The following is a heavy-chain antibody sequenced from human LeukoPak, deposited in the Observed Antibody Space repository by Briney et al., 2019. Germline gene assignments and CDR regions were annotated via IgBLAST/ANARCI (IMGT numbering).Heavy chain of an antibody. CDR1: GGSISSGSYY. CDR3: ARSYSYGSYY. D-gene: IGHD5-18*01. V-gene: IGHV4-61*02. CDR2: IYTSGST. J-gene: IGHJ4*02. Sequence: SQTLFLTCTVSGGSISSGSYYWSWIRQPAGKGLEWIGRIYTSGSTNYNPFLESRVTISVDTSKNQFSLKLSSVTAADTAVYYCARSYSYGSYYWGQGTLVTVSS.